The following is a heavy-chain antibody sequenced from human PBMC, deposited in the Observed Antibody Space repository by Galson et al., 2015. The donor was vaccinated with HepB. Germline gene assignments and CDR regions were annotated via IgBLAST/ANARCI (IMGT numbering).Heavy chain of an antibody. CDR1: GGSISSHY. D-gene: IGHD2-2*01. CDR3: AGLVPAVIPYFDN. CDR2: IFYSGGT. V-gene: IGHV4-59*08. Sequence: SETLSLTCTVSGGSISSHYWSWIRQPPGKGLEWIGYIFYSGGTNYNPSLKSRVTISRDTSKNQFSLKLSSVTAAATAVYYCAGLVPAVIPYFDNWGQGTLVTVSS. J-gene: IGHJ4*02.